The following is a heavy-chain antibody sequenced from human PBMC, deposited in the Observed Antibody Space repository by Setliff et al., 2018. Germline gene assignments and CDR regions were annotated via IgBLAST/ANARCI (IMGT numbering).Heavy chain of an antibody. Sequence: PGGSLRLSCVTSGFTFSTYWMHWVRQAPGKGLEWVAFIRYDGTTESYADSVTGRFTVSRDNAMDTLFLQMNGLTTDDTAKYFCAKDRWGYADPWGQGTLVTVSS. D-gene: IGHD2-2*01. CDR1: GFTFSTYW. CDR3: AKDRWGYADP. J-gene: IGHJ5*02. V-gene: IGHV3-30*02. CDR2: IRYDGTTE.